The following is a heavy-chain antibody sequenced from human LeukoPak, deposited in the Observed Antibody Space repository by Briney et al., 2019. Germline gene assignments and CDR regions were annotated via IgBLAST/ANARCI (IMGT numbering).Heavy chain of an antibody. J-gene: IGHJ6*02. CDR1: GFTFSSYA. V-gene: IGHV3-30*01. D-gene: IGHD6-13*01. Sequence: PGRSLRLSCAASGFTFSSYAMHWVRQAPGKGLEWVAVISYDGSNKYYADSVKGRFTISRDNSKNTLYLQMNSLRAEDTAVYYCAKGIAQEDYYYYYGMDVWGQGTTVTVSS. CDR2: ISYDGSNK. CDR3: AKGIAQEDYYYYYGMDV.